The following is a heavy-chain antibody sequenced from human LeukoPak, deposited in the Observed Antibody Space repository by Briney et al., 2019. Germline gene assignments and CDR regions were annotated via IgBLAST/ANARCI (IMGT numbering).Heavy chain of an antibody. J-gene: IGHJ4*02. CDR1: GYSFTNYW. CDR3: ARRVDSYWFFDY. V-gene: IGHV5-51*01. CDR2: IYPGDSDT. D-gene: IGHD1-26*01. Sequence: GESLKISCKGSGYSFTNYWIGWVRQMPGKGLEWMGIIYPGDSDTRYIPSFQGPVSISADKSTSTAYLQWSSLRASDTAMYYCARRVDSYWFFDYWGQGTLVTVSS.